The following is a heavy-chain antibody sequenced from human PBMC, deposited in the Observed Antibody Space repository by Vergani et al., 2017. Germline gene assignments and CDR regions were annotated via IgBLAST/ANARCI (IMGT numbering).Heavy chain of an antibody. CDR1: GYTFSRYS. CDR3: VRVSRHGYPLDAFGL. J-gene: IGHJ3*01. CDR2: ISGYTGYT. D-gene: IGHD3-16*02. V-gene: IGHV1-18*01. Sequence: QAQLLQSGDEVRKPGASVKVSCKASGYTFSRYSICWVRQAPGQGLEWPGWISGYTGYTKYAPKLQGRLTMTAETSTTTAFMELRTVRSDDTAMYHCVRVSRHGYPLDAFGLWGQGTMVTVSS.